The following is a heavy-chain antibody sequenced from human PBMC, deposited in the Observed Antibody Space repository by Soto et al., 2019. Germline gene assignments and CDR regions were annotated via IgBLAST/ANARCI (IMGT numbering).Heavy chain of an antibody. Sequence: QVQLVESGGGVVQPGTSLRLSCATSGFTFSRYVMHWVRQPPGKGPEWVAQISSDGRTKFYADSVKGRFTISRDNSEDTVYVQMNSLRGDDTAVYFCARGFNEAPGFGDYWGQGTPVTVSS. D-gene: IGHD3-3*01. V-gene: IGHV3-30-3*01. CDR1: GFTFSRYV. CDR3: ARGFNEAPGFGDY. J-gene: IGHJ4*02. CDR2: ISSDGRTK.